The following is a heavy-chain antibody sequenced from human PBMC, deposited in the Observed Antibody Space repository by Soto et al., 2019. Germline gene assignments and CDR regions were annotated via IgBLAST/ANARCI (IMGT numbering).Heavy chain of an antibody. CDR2: ISYSGST. Sequence: QVQLQESGPGLVKPSQTLSLTCSISGASISSDDYYWSWFRQPPGKGLEWIGYISYSGSTYYNPSLKSRIIISVDTSKTQFSLILSSVTAADTAVFYCAREVNNYYGMDVWGQGTTVTVSS. J-gene: IGHJ6*02. CDR1: GASISSDDYY. V-gene: IGHV4-30-4*01. CDR3: AREVNNYYGMDV.